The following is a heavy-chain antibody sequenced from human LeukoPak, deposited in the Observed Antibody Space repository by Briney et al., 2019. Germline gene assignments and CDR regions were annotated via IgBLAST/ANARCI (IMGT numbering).Heavy chain of an antibody. D-gene: IGHD3-16*01. CDR3: AREVNGGAMDV. Sequence: ASVKVSCTASGYTFTSYAIGWVRQAPGQGLEWMGWISAYNGNTNYAQNLQGRITMTTDTSTSTAYMELRGLRSDDTAVYYCAREVNGGAMDVWGKGTTVTVSS. CDR1: GYTFTSYA. CDR2: ISAYNGNT. V-gene: IGHV1-18*01. J-gene: IGHJ6*03.